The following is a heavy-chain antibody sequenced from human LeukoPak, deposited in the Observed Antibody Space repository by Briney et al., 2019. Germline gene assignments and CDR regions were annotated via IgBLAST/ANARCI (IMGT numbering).Heavy chain of an antibody. CDR3: AKDTLIAVADYGMDV. CDR2: ISWNSGSI. Sequence: HPGGSLRLSCAASGFTFDDYAMHWVRQAPGKGLEWASGISWNSGSIGYADSVKGRFTISRDNAKNSLYLQMNSLRAEDTALYYCAKDTLIAVADYGMDVWGQGTTVTVSS. D-gene: IGHD6-19*01. CDR1: GFTFDDYA. J-gene: IGHJ6*02. V-gene: IGHV3-9*01.